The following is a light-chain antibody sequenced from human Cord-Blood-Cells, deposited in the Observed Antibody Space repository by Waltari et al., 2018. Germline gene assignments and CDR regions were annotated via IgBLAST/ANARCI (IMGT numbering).Light chain of an antibody. CDR3: QQYNSYST. V-gene: IGKV1-5*01. J-gene: IGKJ2*01. CDR1: QSISSW. Sequence: DIQMTQSPSTLSASVGDRVPITCLASQSISSWLAWYQQKPVKAPKLLIYDASSLESGVPSRFSGSGSGTEFTLTISSLQPDDFATYYCQQYNSYSTFGQGTKLEIK. CDR2: DAS.